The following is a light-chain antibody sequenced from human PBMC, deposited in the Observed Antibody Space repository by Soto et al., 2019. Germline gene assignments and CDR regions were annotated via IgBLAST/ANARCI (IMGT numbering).Light chain of an antibody. J-gene: IGKJ1*01. CDR1: QSVSTW. CDR2: DAS. V-gene: IGKV1-5*01. Sequence: DIQMTQSPSTLSASLGDRVTITCRASQSVSTWLAWYQQKPGKAPKLLIYDASNLESGVPSRFSGSGSGTEFILTISSLQPDDFASYYCQEYSTYSHTFGQGTKVEIK. CDR3: QEYSTYSHT.